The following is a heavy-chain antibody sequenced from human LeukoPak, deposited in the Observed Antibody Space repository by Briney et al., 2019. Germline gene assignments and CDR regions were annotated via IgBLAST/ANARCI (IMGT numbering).Heavy chain of an antibody. CDR1: GFTFSSYA. D-gene: IGHD5-24*01. Sequence: GGSLRLSCAASGFTFSSYAMSWVRQAPGKGLEWVAVIWYDGTNKYYADSVKGRFTISRDNSKNTLYLQMNSLSAEDTAVYYCARRDGYDFDYWGQGTLVTVSS. V-gene: IGHV3-33*08. CDR2: IWYDGTNK. J-gene: IGHJ4*02. CDR3: ARRDGYDFDY.